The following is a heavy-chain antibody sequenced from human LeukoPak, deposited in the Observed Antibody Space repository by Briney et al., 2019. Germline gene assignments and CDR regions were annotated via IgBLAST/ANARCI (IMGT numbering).Heavy chain of an antibody. CDR2: INHSGST. CDR1: GGSFSGYY. J-gene: IGHJ5*02. Sequence: SSETLSLTCAVYGGSFSGYYWSWLRQPPGKGLEWIGEINHSGSTNYNPSLKSRVTISVDTSKNQFSLKLSSVTAADTAVYYCARGPKKVVPAANLDPWGQGTLVTVSS. CDR3: ARGPKKVVPAANLDP. D-gene: IGHD2-2*01. V-gene: IGHV4-34*01.